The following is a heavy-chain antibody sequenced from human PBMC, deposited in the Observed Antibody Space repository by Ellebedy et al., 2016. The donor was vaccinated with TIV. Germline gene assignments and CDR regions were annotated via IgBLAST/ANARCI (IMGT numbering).Heavy chain of an antibody. CDR2: INNGGRTT. J-gene: IGHJ6*02. CDR1: GFTFSGYA. CDR3: AKDMVFGDGKWEIDV. D-gene: IGHD1-26*01. Sequence: GESLKISCVASGFTFSGYAMSWVRQAPGKGLEWVSGINNGGRTTSYADSVKGRFTISRDNYRSTLYLQMNSRRAEDSAVYYCAKDMVFGDGKWEIDVWGQGTTVTVSS. V-gene: IGHV3-23*01.